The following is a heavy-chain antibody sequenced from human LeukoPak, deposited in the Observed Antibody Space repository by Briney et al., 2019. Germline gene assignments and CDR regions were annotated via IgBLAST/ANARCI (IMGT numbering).Heavy chain of an antibody. CDR2: ITTTSS. D-gene: IGHD6-13*01. CDR1: GFTFSTYT. Sequence: GGSLRLSCAASGFTFSTYTMNWVRQAPGKGLEWVSSITTTSSYYADSVKGRFTISRDNAKNSLYLQMNSLRADDTAVYYCARNSVEAAVSDYWGQGTLVTVSS. J-gene: IGHJ4*02. V-gene: IGHV3-21*01. CDR3: ARNSVEAAVSDY.